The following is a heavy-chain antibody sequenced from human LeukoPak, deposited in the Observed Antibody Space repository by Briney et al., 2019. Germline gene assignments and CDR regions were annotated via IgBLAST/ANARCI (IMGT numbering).Heavy chain of an antibody. CDR3: AKGYMIVVVISYFDY. CDR2: ISGSGGST. CDR1: GFTFSSYA. Sequence: GGSLRLSCAASGFTFSSYAMSWVRQAPGKGLEWVSAISGSGGSTYYADSVKGRFTISRDNSKNTLYLQMNSLRAEDTAVYYCAKGYMIVVVISYFDYWGQGTLVTVSS. D-gene: IGHD3-22*01. V-gene: IGHV3-23*01. J-gene: IGHJ4*02.